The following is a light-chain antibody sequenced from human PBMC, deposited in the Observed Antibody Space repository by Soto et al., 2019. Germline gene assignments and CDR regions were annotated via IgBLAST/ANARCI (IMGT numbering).Light chain of an antibody. J-gene: IGKJ1*01. V-gene: IGKV3-20*01. CDR1: QTVLSSY. CDR3: QQYGNPPQT. Sequence: EIVLTQSPGTLSLSPGEAVTLSCRASQTVLSSYVAWYQQKPGQPPRLLIYGVSSRATGIPDRFSGSGSGTDFTLTISRLEPEDFGVFYCQQYGNPPQTFGQGTRVEV. CDR2: GVS.